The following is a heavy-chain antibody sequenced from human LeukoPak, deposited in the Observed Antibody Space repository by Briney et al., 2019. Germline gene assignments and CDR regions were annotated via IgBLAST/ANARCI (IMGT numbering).Heavy chain of an antibody. D-gene: IGHD3-10*01. Sequence: GGSLRLSCVGSGFTVSSSYMTWVRQAPGKGLEWVSVIYSSGGTFYVDSVKGRFTISRDIFKNILYLQMNSLRAEDTALYYCARGPGGYYDYWGQGTLVTVSS. CDR2: IYSSGGT. CDR1: GFTVSSSY. J-gene: IGHJ4*02. CDR3: ARGPGGYYDY. V-gene: IGHV3-53*01.